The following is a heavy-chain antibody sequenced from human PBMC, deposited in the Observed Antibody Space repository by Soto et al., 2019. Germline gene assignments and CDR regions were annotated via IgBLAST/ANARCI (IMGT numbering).Heavy chain of an antibody. Sequence: GGSLRLSCEASGFSLSNYAMTWVRQAPGKGLEYVSGISNRDGRTFYADSVKGRFTISRDNSKNTLYLQMNSLRAEDTAVYYCAKDRPHHYYDSSGYYSRDYFDYWGQGTLVTVSS. V-gene: IGHV3-23*01. CDR1: GFSLSNYA. D-gene: IGHD3-22*01. CDR3: AKDRPHHYYDSSGYYSRDYFDY. CDR2: ISNRDGRT. J-gene: IGHJ4*02.